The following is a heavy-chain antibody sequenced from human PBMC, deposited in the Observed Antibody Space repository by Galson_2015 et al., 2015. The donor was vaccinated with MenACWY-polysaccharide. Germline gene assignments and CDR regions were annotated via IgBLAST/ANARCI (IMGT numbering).Heavy chain of an antibody. J-gene: IGHJ4*02. Sequence: SVKVSCKASGGDFSTHGLSWLRQAPGRAFEFVGRIFPIMGSPNYAQRFQGRLTITADGSTRTAYMELSSLRFEDTAMYYCVRAGCSGNTCYFASWGQGTLLTVSS. V-gene: IGHV1-69*11. CDR3: VRAGCSGNTCYFAS. CDR1: GGDFSTHG. CDR2: IFPIMGSP. D-gene: IGHD6-19*01.